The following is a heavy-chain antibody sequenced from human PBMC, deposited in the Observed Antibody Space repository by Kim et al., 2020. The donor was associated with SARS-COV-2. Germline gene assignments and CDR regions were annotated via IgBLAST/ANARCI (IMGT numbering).Heavy chain of an antibody. CDR3: AKPPPEYASNWYTYYFHH. J-gene: IGHJ4*01. Sequence: GGSLRLSCVASGFTFNNYAMDWVRQAPGRGLEWVSGISESGSTYYADSVKGRFTISRDNSKNTLYLHMSSLRAEDTAVYYCAKPPPEYASNWYTYYFHH. CDR1: GFTFNNYA. CDR2: ISESGST. V-gene: IGHV3-23*01. D-gene: IGHD6-13*01.